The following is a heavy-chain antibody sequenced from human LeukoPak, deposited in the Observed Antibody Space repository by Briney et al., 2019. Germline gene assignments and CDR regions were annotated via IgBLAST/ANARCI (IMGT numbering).Heavy chain of an antibody. CDR2: IYYSGST. D-gene: IGHD3-22*01. V-gene: IGHV4-31*03. CDR1: GGSISSGGYY. Sequence: SETLSLTCTVSGGSISSGGYYWSWIRQHPGKGLEWIGYIYYSGSTYYNPSLKSRVTISVDTSKNQFSLKLSSVTAADTAVSYCARGDVGYYDSSGYYFDYWGQGTLVTVSS. CDR3: ARGDVGYYDSSGYYFDY. J-gene: IGHJ4*02.